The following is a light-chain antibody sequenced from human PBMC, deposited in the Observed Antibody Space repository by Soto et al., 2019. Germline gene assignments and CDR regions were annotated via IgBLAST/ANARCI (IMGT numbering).Light chain of an antibody. J-gene: IGLJ3*02. CDR3: SSYAGSSTWV. Sequence: QSALTQPPSASGSLGQSVTIPCTGTSSDVGAYDYVSWYQQHPGKAPKLVIYGVTERPSGVPDRFSGSKSGNTASLTVSGLQSVDEADYYCSSYAGSSTWVFGGGTKLTVL. V-gene: IGLV2-8*01. CDR1: SSDVGAYDY. CDR2: GVT.